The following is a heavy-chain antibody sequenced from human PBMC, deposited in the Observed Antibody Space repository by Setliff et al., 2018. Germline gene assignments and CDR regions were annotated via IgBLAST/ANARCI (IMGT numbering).Heavy chain of an antibody. CDR3: ARGFTSYSTDYFDY. J-gene: IGHJ4*02. D-gene: IGHD2-21*01. V-gene: IGHV3-30*04. CDR2: TSSNGYFR. Sequence: GGSLRLSCVASGFTFSNYEFNWVRQAPGKGLECVAVTSSNGYFRNNVDSVKGRFTISRDNYKNMLYLEMNSLRPEDTAVYYCARGFTSYSTDYFDYWGQGTRVTVSS. CDR1: GFTFSNYE.